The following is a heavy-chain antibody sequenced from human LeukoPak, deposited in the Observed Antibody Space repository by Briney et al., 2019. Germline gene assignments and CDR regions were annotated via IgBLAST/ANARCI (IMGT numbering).Heavy chain of an antibody. CDR2: INPNSGGT. D-gene: IGHD6-13*01. CDR3: ARVGVAAAGDY. Sequence: ASVKVSCKASGYTFTGYYMHWVRQAPGHGREWMGWINPNSGGTKYAQKFQGRVTMTRDTSISTAYMERSRLRSDDTAVYYCARVGVAAAGDYWGQGTLVTVSS. V-gene: IGHV1-2*02. J-gene: IGHJ4*02. CDR1: GYTFTGYY.